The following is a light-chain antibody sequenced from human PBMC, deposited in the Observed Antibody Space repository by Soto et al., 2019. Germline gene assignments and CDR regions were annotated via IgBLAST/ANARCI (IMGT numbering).Light chain of an antibody. Sequence: DIVMTQSTDSLTVSLGERATINCKSSQSLLYSSNNKNSLAWYQQQPGQPTKLLIYWASIRGSGVPDRVSGSGSGATFPLTISGLQAVYVAVYYGHQYYNSPITFGQGKRLES. V-gene: IGKV4-1*01. CDR3: HQYYNSPIT. CDR2: WAS. J-gene: IGKJ5*01. CDR1: QSLLYSSNNKNS.